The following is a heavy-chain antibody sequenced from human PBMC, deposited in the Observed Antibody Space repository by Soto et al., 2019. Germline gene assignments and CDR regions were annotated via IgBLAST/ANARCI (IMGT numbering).Heavy chain of an antibody. Sequence: PSETLSLTCTVSGGSISSGGYYWSWIRQHPGKGLEWIGYIYYSGSTYYNPSLKSRVTISVDTSKNQFSLKLSSVTAADTAVYYCARDNHGITGTSIFDYWGQGTLVTVSS. CDR3: ARDNHGITGTSIFDY. CDR2: IYYSGST. CDR1: GGSISSGGYY. D-gene: IGHD1-7*01. J-gene: IGHJ4*02. V-gene: IGHV4-31*03.